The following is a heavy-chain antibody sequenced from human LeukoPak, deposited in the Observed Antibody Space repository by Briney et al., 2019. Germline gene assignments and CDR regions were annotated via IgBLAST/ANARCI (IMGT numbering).Heavy chain of an antibody. J-gene: IGHJ4*02. CDR2: ISSRTTTI. D-gene: IGHD5-18*01. CDR3: VRDQTARFDY. V-gene: IGHV3-48*02. Sequence: AGGSLRLSCAASGFTFSTYSMNWVRQAPGKGLEWISYISSRTTTIYYADSVKGRFTISRDNAKNSLSLQMNSLRDEGTAVYYCVRDQTARFDYWGQGTLVTVSS. CDR1: GFTFSTYS.